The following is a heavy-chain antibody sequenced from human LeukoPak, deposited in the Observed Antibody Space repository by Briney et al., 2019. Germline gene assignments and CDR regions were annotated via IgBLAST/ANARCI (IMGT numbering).Heavy chain of an antibody. CDR3: ARDRGAVAGTGFDY. D-gene: IGHD6-19*01. V-gene: IGHV4-59*12. CDR2: IYYSGST. Sequence: SETLSLTCTVSGGSISSYYWSWIRQPPGKGLEWIGYIYYSGSTNYNPSLKSRVTISVDTSKNQFSLKLSSVTAADTAVYYCARDRGAVAGTGFDYWGQGTLVTVSS. CDR1: GGSISSYY. J-gene: IGHJ4*02.